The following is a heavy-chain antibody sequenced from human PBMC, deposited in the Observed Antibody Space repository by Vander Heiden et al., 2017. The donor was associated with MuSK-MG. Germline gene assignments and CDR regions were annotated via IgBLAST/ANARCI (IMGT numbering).Heavy chain of an antibody. V-gene: IGHV4-34*01. J-gene: IGHJ6*03. CDR2: INHSGST. D-gene: IGHD2-8*01. CDR1: GGSFSGYY. CDR3: ARARPYCTNGVCYWGYYMDV. Sequence: QVQLQQWGAGLLKPSETLSLTCAVYGGSFSGYYWSWIRQPPGKGLEWIGEINHSGSTNYNPSLKSRVTISVDTSKNQFSLKLSSVTAADTAVYYCARARPYCTNGVCYWGYYMDVWGKGTTVTVSS.